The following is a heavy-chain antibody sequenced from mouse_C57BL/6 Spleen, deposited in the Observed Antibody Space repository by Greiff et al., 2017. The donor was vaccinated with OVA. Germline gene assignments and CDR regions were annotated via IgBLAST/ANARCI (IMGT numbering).Heavy chain of an antibody. J-gene: IGHJ1*03. CDR2: IDPETGGT. CDR3: TRRGLGPGYFDV. CDR1: GYTFTDYE. V-gene: IGHV1-15*01. D-gene: IGHD3-3*01. Sequence: VQLQQSGAELVRPGASVTLSCKASGYTFTDYEMHWVKQTPVHGLEWIGAIDPETGGTAYNQKFKGKAILTADKSSSTAYMELRSLTSEDSAVYYCTRRGLGPGYFDVWGTGTTVTVSS.